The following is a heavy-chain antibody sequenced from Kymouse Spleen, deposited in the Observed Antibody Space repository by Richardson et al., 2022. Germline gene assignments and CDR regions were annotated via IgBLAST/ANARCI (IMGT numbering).Heavy chain of an antibody. Sequence: QVQLVESGGGVVQPGRSLRLSCAASGFTFSSYGMHWVRQAPGKGLEWVAVIWYDGSNKYYADSVKGRFTISRDNSKNTLYLQMNSLRAEDTAVYYCARESHSSSFDYWGQGTLVTVSS. CDR1: GFTFSSYG. CDR2: IWYDGSNK. D-gene: IGHD6-13*01. CDR3: ARESHSSSFDY. V-gene: IGHV3-33*01. J-gene: IGHJ4*02.